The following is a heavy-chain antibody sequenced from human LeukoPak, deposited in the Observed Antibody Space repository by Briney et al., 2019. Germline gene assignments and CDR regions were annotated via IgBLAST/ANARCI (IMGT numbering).Heavy chain of an antibody. CDR3: ARDQSGILDY. D-gene: IGHD3-3*01. CDR2: IYYSGST. CDR1: GGSISSGGYY. J-gene: IGHJ4*02. Sequence: SETLSLTCTVSGGSISSGGYYWSWIRQPPGKGLEWIGYIYYSGSTYYNPSLKSRVTISVDTSKNQFSLKLSSVTAADTAVYYCARDQSGILDYWGQGTLVTVSS. V-gene: IGHV4-30-4*01.